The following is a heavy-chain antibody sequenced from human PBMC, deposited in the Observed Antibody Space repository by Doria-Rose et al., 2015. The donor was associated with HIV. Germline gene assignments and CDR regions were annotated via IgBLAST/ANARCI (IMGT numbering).Heavy chain of an antibody. V-gene: IGHV4-31*03. Sequence: TGSVSGASVSSRGYSWNWIRQVPGKGLESLGYTYYTGTSDYGPSLKSRLNMAVDTSKNQFSLKLSFVTVADTAVYYCARMGSYRELDYWGQGARVIVSA. D-gene: IGHD3-3*01. J-gene: IGHJ4*02. CDR2: TYYTGTS. CDR3: ARMGSYRELDY. CDR1: GASVSSRGYS.